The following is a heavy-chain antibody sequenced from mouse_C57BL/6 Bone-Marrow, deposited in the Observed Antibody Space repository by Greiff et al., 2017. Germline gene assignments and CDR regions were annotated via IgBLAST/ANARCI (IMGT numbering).Heavy chain of an antibody. CDR3: ARSHYGSSYPARYFDV. D-gene: IGHD1-1*01. CDR1: GYSITSDY. J-gene: IGHJ1*03. CDR2: ISYSGST. V-gene: IGHV3-8*01. Sequence: EVKLVESGPGLAKPSQTLSLTCSVTGYSITSDYWNWIRKFPGNKLEYMGYISYSGSTYYNPSLKSRISITRDTSKHQYYLQLNSVTTEDTATYYCARSHYGSSYPARYFDVWGTGTTVTVSS.